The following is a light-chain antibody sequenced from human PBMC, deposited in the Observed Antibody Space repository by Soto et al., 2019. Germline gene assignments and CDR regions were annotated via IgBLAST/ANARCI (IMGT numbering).Light chain of an antibody. V-gene: IGKV3-15*01. J-gene: IGKJ1*01. CDR2: GAP. CDR1: QSVSSN. Sequence: GMYHSAAAVSVSQRERATLSCRASQSVSSNLAWYQQKPGQAPGLLIYGAPTRAAGIPARFSGSGSGTDFTLTITSLQSEDFGVYYCHQHIKLWT. CDR3: HQHIKLWT.